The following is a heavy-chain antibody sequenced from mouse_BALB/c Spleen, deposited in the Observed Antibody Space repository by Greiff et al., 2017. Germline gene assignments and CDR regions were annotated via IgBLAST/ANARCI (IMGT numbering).Heavy chain of an antibody. V-gene: IGHV5-9*03. CDR2: ISSGGGNT. CDR1: GFTFSSYT. Sequence: EVQVVESGGGLVQPGGSRKLSCAASGFTFSSYTMSWVRQTPEKRLEWVATISSGGGNTYYPDSVKGRFTISRDNAKNNLYLQMSSLRSEDTALYYCARSYRGMDYWGQGTSVTVSS. D-gene: IGHD2-14*01. CDR3: ARSYRGMDY. J-gene: IGHJ4*01.